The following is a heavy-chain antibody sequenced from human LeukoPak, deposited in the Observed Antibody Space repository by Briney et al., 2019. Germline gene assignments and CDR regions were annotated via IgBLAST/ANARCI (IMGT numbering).Heavy chain of an antibody. CDR2: INHSGST. Sequence: SETLSLTCAVYGGSFSGYYWSWIRQPPGKGLEWIGEINHSGSTNYNPSLKSRVTISVDTSKNQFSLKLSSVTAADTAVYYCARGQFTMIVVVTAYNWFDPWGQGTLVTVSS. J-gene: IGHJ5*02. V-gene: IGHV4-34*01. D-gene: IGHD3-22*01. CDR3: ARGQFTMIVVVTAYNWFDP. CDR1: GGSFSGYY.